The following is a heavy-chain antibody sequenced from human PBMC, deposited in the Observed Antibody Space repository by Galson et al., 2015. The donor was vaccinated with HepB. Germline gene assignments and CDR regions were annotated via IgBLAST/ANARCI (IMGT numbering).Heavy chain of an antibody. Sequence: LTCAVYGGSFSGYYWSWIRQPPGKGLEWIGEINHSGSTNYNPSLKSRVTISVDTSKNQFSLKLSSVTAADTAVYYCASPHLNYGSGRAEYFQHWGQGTLVTVSS. D-gene: IGHD3-10*01. CDR2: INHSGST. V-gene: IGHV4-34*01. J-gene: IGHJ1*01. CDR3: ASPHLNYGSGRAEYFQH. CDR1: GGSFSGYY.